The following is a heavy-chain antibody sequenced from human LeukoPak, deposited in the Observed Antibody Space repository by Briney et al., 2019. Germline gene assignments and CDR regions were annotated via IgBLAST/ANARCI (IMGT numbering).Heavy chain of an antibody. Sequence: PSETLSLTCTVSGGSISSYYWSWIRQPPGKGLEWIGYIYYSGSTNYNPSLKSRVTISVDTSKNQFSLKLSSVTAADTAVYYCASALSSGRAAFDIWGQGTMVTVSS. CDR3: ASALSSGRAAFDI. J-gene: IGHJ3*02. CDR1: GGSISSYY. D-gene: IGHD6-25*01. V-gene: IGHV4-59*12. CDR2: IYYSGST.